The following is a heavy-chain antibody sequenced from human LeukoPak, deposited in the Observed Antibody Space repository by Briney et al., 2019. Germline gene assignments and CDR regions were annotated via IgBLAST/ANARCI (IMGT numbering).Heavy chain of an antibody. J-gene: IGHJ6*02. V-gene: IGHV4-39*01. CDR2: IYYSGST. CDR1: GGSISSSSYY. Sequence: SSETLSLTCTVSGGSISSSSYYWGWIRQPPGKGLEWMGSIYYSGSTYYNPSLKSRVTISVDTSKNQFSLKLSSVTAADTAVYYCARGWWNRYYYGMDVWGQGTTVTVSS. CDR3: ARGWWNRYYYGMDV. D-gene: IGHD2-8*02.